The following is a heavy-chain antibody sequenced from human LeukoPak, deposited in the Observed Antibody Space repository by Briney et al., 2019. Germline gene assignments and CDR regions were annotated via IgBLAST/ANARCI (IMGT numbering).Heavy chain of an antibody. V-gene: IGHV3-23*01. CDR1: GFTFSSYA. D-gene: IGHD6-19*01. Sequence: GGALRLSCAASGFTFSSYAMSWVRQAPGKGLEWVSAISGSGDTTYYADSVKGRFSISRDNSKNTLSLQMHTLRAEDTAVNFCAKDFGSAWSRLFYWGQGTLVTVSS. CDR2: ISGSGDTT. J-gene: IGHJ4*02. CDR3: AKDFGSAWSRLFY.